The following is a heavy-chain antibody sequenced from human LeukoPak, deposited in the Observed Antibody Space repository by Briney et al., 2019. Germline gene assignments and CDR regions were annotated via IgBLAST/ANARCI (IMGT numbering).Heavy chain of an antibody. D-gene: IGHD3-10*01. CDR3: TTDYDPRFRGYRNFQYYFDY. CDR1: GVTFSNAW. Sequence: KPGGSLRLSCAASGVTFSNAWMSWVRQAPGKGLEWVGRLKSKADGGATIYAAPVKGRFTISRDDLKNTLYLQMNSLQTEDTAVYFCTTDYDPRFRGYRNFQYYFDYWGQGTLVTVSS. J-gene: IGHJ4*02. CDR2: LKSKADGGAT. V-gene: IGHV3-15*01.